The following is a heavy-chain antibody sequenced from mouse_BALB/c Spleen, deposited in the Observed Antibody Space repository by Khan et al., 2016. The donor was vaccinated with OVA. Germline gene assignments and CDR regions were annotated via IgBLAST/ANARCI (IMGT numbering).Heavy chain of an antibody. CDR2: IWAGGST. J-gene: IGHJ3*01. V-gene: IGHV2-9*02. D-gene: IGHD1-1*01. CDR3: ARALYYVAWFAF. CDR1: GFSLNSYG. Sequence: VQLQESGPGLVAPSQSLSITCTVSGFSLNSYGVHWVRQPPGKGLEWLGVIWAGGSTNHNSALMSRLSISKDNSKRQVFLKMNSLQTDDTAMYYCARALYYVAWFAFWGQGTLVTVSA.